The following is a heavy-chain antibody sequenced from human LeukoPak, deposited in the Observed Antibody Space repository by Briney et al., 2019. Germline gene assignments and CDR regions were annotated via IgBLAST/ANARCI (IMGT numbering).Heavy chain of an antibody. V-gene: IGHV4-4*02. D-gene: IGHD3-9*01. J-gene: IGHJ4*02. Sequence: SETLSLTCVVSGGXISGTNWWSWVRQPPGQGLEWIGEISLAGQTNYNPSLKGRVTISVDTSKNQFSLKLSSVTAADTAVYYCAITYYDILTGYPTFDYWGQGTLVTVSS. CDR1: GGXISGTNW. CDR3: AITYYDILTGYPTFDY. CDR2: ISLAGQT.